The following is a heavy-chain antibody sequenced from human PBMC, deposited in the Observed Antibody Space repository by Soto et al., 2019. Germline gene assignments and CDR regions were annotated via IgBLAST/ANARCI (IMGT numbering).Heavy chain of an antibody. CDR1: GFTFSSYW. V-gene: IGHV3-74*01. CDR3: AIFEGITSYITLAGGFDI. Sequence: EVQLVESGGGLVQPGGSLRLSCAASGFTFSSYWMNWVRQAPGMGLVWVSRISPDGSDTSYADSMKGRFTTSRDNAKNTLYLQMNSLRAEDTAVYYCAIFEGITSYITLAGGFDIWGQGTIVTVSS. D-gene: IGHD3-16*01. CDR2: ISPDGSDT. J-gene: IGHJ3*02.